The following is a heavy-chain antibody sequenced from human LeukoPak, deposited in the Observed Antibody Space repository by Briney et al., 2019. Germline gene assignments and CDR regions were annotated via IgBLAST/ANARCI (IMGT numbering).Heavy chain of an antibody. CDR2: IDTDVTST. D-gene: IGHD1-26*01. CDR1: GFTLSSYW. J-gene: IGHJ4*02. V-gene: IGHV3-74*01. CDR3: ARGYLGIDY. Sequence: GGSLRLSCAASGFTLSSYWMPWVRQAPGKGLVWVSRIDTDVTSTNYADSVKGRFTISRDNAKNTLYLQMNSLRGEDTAVYYCARGYLGIDYWGQGTLVTVSS.